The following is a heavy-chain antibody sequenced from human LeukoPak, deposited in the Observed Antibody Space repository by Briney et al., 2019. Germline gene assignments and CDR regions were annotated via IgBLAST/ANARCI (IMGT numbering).Heavy chain of an antibody. CDR1: GGSFSSGSYY. J-gene: IGHJ6*03. CDR3: AREGVMIMVVTEGYYYMDV. CDR2: IYTSGST. V-gene: IGHV4-61*02. Sequence: PSETLSLTCTVSGGSFSSGSYYWGWIRQPAGKGLEWVGRIYTSGSTNYNPSLKSRVTISVDTSKNQFSLKLSSVTAADTAVYYCAREGVMIMVVTEGYYYMDVWGKGTTVTVSS. D-gene: IGHD4-23*01.